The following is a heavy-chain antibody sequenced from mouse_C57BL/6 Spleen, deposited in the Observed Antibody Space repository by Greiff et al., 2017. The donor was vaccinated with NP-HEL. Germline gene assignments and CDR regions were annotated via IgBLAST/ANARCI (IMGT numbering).Heavy chain of an antibody. J-gene: IGHJ3*01. CDR1: GYTFTSYW. Sequence: VQLQQSGAELAKPGASVKLSCKASGYTFTSYWMHWVKQRPGQGLEWIGYINPSSGYTKYNQKFKDKATLTADKSSSTAYMQLSSLKYEDSAVYYWASEEVYDGYYPWFAYWGQGTLVTVSA. D-gene: IGHD2-3*01. CDR3: ASEEVYDGYYPWFAY. CDR2: INPSSGYT. V-gene: IGHV1-7*01.